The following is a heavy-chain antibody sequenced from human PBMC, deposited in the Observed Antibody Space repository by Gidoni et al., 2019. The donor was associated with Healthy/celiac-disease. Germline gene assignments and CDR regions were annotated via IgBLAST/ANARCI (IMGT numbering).Heavy chain of an antibody. Sequence: QVQLVESGGGVVQPGRSLRLSCAAAGFTCSSYAMHWVRQAPGKGLEWLAVISYDGSNKYYADSVKGRFTISRDNSKNTLYLQMNSLRAEDTAVYYCARGAYYGSGSSTDWFDPWGQGTLVTVSS. D-gene: IGHD3-10*01. CDR2: ISYDGSNK. V-gene: IGHV3-30-3*01. CDR1: GFTCSSYA. CDR3: ARGAYYGSGSSTDWFDP. J-gene: IGHJ5*02.